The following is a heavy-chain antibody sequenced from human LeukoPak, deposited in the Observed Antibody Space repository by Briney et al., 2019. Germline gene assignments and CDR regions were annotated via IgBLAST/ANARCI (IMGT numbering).Heavy chain of an antibody. D-gene: IGHD1-26*01. CDR1: GFTFSSYG. V-gene: IGHV3-33*01. CDR2: IWYDGSNK. CDR3: ARGELLLSG. J-gene: IGHJ4*02. Sequence: AGGSLRLSCAASGFTFSSYGMHWVRQAPGKGLEWVAVIWYDGSNKYYADSVKGRFTISRDNSKNTLHLQMNSLRAEDTAVYYCARGELLLSGWGQGTLVTVSS.